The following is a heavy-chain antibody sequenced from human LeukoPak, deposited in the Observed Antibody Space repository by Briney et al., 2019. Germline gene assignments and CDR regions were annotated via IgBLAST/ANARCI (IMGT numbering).Heavy chain of an antibody. D-gene: IGHD2-8*02. Sequence: GGSLRLSCAASGFIFSGYWMSWVRQAPGKGLEWVANIKQDGSETYYVNSVKGRFTISRDNAKNSLYLEMNNLRAEDTAVYYCATDAGGSPDYYYYYGMDVWGQGTTVTVSS. CDR3: ATDAGGSPDYYYYYGMDV. V-gene: IGHV3-7*03. CDR2: IKQDGSET. CDR1: GFIFSGYW. J-gene: IGHJ6*02.